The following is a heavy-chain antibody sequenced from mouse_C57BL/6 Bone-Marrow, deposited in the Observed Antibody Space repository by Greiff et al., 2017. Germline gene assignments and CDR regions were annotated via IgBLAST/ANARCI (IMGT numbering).Heavy chain of an antibody. Sequence: QVQLQQSGPELVKPGASVKLSCKASGYTFTSYDINWVKQRPGQGLEWIGWIYPRDGSTKYNEKFKGKATLTVDTSSSTAYMELNSLTSEDSAVSFVSRLECDCYSGDRYFDFWGTGTTVTVSS. V-gene: IGHV1-85*01. CDR1: GYTFTSYD. D-gene: IGHD2-13*01. J-gene: IGHJ1*03. CDR2: IYPRDGST. CDR3: SRLECDCYSGDRYFDF.